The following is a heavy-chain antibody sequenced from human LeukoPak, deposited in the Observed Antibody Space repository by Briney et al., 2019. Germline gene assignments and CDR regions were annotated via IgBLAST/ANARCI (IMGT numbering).Heavy chain of an antibody. CDR1: GGTLSSYA. CDR3: ARDGCSGGSCYSDFDY. J-gene: IGHJ4*02. D-gene: IGHD2-15*01. Sequence: ASVKVSCKASGGTLSSYAISWVRQAPGQGLEWMGRIIPILGIANYAQKFQGRVTITADKSTSTAYMELSSLRSEDTAVYYCARDGCSGGSCYSDFDYWGQGTLVTVSS. CDR2: IIPILGIA. V-gene: IGHV1-69*04.